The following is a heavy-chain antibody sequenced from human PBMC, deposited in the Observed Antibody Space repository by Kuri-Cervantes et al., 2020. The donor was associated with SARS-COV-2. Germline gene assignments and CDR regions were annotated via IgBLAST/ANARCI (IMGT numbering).Heavy chain of an antibody. J-gene: IGHJ6*03. CDR3: ARGADSSSSHYYYYYMDV. D-gene: IGHD6-6*01. CDR2: ISSNGGST. V-gene: IGHV3-64*02. CDR1: GFTFSSYA. Sequence: GGSLRLSCAASGFTFSSYAMHWVRQAPGKGLEYVSAISSNGGSTYYADSVKGRFTISRDNSKNTLYLQMGSLRAEDMAVYYCARGADSSSSHYYYYYMDVWGKGTTVTVSS.